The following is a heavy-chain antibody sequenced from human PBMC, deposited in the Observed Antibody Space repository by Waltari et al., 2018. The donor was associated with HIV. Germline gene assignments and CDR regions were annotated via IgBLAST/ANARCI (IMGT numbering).Heavy chain of an antibody. CDR1: GFTFSGSA. Sequence: EVQLVESGGGLVQPGGSLKLSCAASGFTFSGSAMPWVRQASGKGLEWGGRMRSKANSYATAYAASVKVRFTISRDDSKNTAYLQMNSLKTEDTAVYYCTRQGGDIYYYYYGMDVWGQGTTVTVSS. D-gene: IGHD3-10*01. CDR2: MRSKANSYAT. V-gene: IGHV3-73*01. CDR3: TRQGGDIYYYYYGMDV. J-gene: IGHJ6*02.